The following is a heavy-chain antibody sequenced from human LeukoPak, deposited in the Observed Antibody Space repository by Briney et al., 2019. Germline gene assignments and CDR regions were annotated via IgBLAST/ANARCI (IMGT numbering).Heavy chain of an antibody. CDR1: GGSISSYY. Sequence: PSETLSLTCTVPGGSISSYYWSWIRQPPGKGLEWIGYIYYSGSTNYNPSLKSRVTISVDTSKNQLSLKLSSGTAADTAVYFCARDGCNSEPYYYYMDVGGKGTTVTVSS. J-gene: IGHJ6*03. CDR2: IYYSGST. CDR3: ARDGCNSEPYYYYMDV. V-gene: IGHV4-59*01. D-gene: IGHD5-24*01.